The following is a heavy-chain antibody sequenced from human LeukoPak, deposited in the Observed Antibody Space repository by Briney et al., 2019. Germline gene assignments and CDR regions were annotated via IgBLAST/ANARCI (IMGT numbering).Heavy chain of an antibody. CDR1: GFTFSSYS. Sequence: KPGGSLRLPCAASGFTFSSYSMNWVRQAPGKGLEWVSSISGSSSDIYYADSVKGRFTISRDNAKNSLYLQMNNLRAEDTAVYYCAREVYSSRSYDYFDYWGQGTVVTVSS. D-gene: IGHD6-13*01. CDR2: ISGSSSDI. J-gene: IGHJ4*02. CDR3: AREVYSSRSYDYFDY. V-gene: IGHV3-21*01.